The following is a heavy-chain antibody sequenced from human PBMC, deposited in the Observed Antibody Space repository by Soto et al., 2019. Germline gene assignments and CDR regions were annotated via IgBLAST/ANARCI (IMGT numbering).Heavy chain of an antibody. Sequence: EVQLVQSGGGLVQPGRSLRLSCAVSGFTFDDYGMHWVRQPPGKGLDWVSGISWNSDNIDYADSVKGRFTISRDNAKNSLYLQMNSLRADDTALYFCARDHCSGGACYLDYWGQGILVNFSS. V-gene: IGHV3-9*01. D-gene: IGHD2-15*01. CDR2: ISWNSDNI. CDR1: GFTFDDYG. CDR3: ARDHCSGGACYLDY. J-gene: IGHJ4*02.